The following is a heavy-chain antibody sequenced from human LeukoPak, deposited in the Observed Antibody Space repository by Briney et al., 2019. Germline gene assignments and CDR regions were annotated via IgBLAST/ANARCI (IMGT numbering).Heavy chain of an antibody. Sequence: GGSLRLSCDVSGFDFKSYAMTWVRQAPGKELEWVSAISGGDSGRTSYTDSVKGRFTISRDNSKQTLYLQMNSLRADDTAVYYCLHPAYGYWGQGALVTVSS. J-gene: IGHJ4*02. CDR2: ISGGDSGRT. CDR1: GFDFKSYA. CDR3: LHPAYGY. V-gene: IGHV3-23*01. D-gene: IGHD4-17*01.